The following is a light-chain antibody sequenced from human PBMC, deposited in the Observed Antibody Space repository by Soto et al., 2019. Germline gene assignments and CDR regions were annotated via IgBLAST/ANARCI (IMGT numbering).Light chain of an antibody. Sequence: EIVLTQSPGTLSLSPGERATLSCRTSQSVIRNYLAWYQQTPGRSPRLLIYGASNRATGIPDRFSGSGSGTDFTLTISGLEAEDFAVYYCQKYDTAPYTFGQGTKVDIK. V-gene: IGKV3-20*01. CDR1: QSVIRNY. J-gene: IGKJ2*01. CDR3: QKYDTAPYT. CDR2: GAS.